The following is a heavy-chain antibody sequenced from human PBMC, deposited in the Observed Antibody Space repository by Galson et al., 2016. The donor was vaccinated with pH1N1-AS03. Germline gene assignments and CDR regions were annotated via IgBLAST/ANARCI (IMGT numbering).Heavy chain of an antibody. Sequence: SLRLSCAVSGFRFDDYAMHWVRQAPGKGLEWVSSISWNSNKIDYADSVKGRFTISRDSAKNSLNLQMNSLRAEDTALYYCIKGGAASADFFDIWGQATMVTVSS. CDR3: IKGGAASADFFDI. CDR2: ISWNSNKI. V-gene: IGHV3-9*01. J-gene: IGHJ3*02. D-gene: IGHD3/OR15-3a*01. CDR1: GFRFDDYA.